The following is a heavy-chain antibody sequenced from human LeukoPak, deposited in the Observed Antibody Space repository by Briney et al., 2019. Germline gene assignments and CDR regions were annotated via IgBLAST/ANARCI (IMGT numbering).Heavy chain of an antibody. CDR2: ISSSSSYI. V-gene: IGHV3-21*01. CDR1: GFTFSSYS. Sequence: PGGSLRLSCAASGFTFSSYSMNWVRQAPGKGLEWVSSISSSSSYIYYADSVKGRFTISRDNAKNSLYLQMNSLRAEDTAVYYCARSVPARWGIDYWGQGTLVTVSS. J-gene: IGHJ4*02. D-gene: IGHD6-6*01. CDR3: ARSVPARWGIDY.